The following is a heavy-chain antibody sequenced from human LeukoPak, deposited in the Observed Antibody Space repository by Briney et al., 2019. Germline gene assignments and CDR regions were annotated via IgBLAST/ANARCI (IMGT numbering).Heavy chain of an antibody. Sequence: SVKVSCKASGYTFAAYYLHWVRQAPGQGLEWMGYIYPKSSDTNYAQNFQGRVTMTMDTSISTVYMELSRLTSDDTAGYYCAKDEASGKTNALDIWGQGTKVTVSS. D-gene: IGHD1-1*01. V-gene: IGHV1-2*02. CDR1: GYTFAAYY. CDR3: AKDEASGKTNALDI. J-gene: IGHJ3*02. CDR2: IYPKSSDT.